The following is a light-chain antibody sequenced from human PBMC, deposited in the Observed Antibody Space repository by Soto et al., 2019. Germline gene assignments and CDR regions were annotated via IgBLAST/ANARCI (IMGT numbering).Light chain of an antibody. V-gene: IGKV3-20*01. CDR2: GAS. CDR1: QSVSNNY. CDR3: QQYGTPPQT. J-gene: IGKJ1*01. Sequence: EIVLTQSPGTLSLSPGERATLSCRASQSVSNNYLAWYQQKPGQGPRLLIYGASSRATGIPDRFSGSGSGTDLTLTISRLEPEDFAVYYCQQYGTPPQTFGQGTKVDIK.